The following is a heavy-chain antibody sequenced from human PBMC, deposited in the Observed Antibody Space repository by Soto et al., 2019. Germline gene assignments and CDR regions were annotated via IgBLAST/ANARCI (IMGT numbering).Heavy chain of an antibody. CDR1: GGSISSGGYY. V-gene: IGHV4-30-4*01. Sequence: PSETLSLTCTVSGGSISSGGYYWSWIRQHPGKGLEWIGYIYYSGTTYYNPSLKSRVTISVDTSKNQFSLKLSSVTAADTAVYYCARDSDSYYYDSSGYSKWGQGTLVTVSS. CDR3: ARDSDSYYYDSSGYSK. J-gene: IGHJ4*02. D-gene: IGHD3-22*01. CDR2: IYYSGTT.